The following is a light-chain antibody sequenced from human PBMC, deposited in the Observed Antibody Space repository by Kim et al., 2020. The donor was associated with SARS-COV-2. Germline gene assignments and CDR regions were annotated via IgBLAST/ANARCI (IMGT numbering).Light chain of an antibody. V-gene: IGLV2-8*01. CDR1: SSDIGYYNC. Sequence: PGQTATISCTGTSSDIGYYNCVSWYQQHPGKAPRLMIYEVTKRPSGVPDRFSGSKSGNTASLTVSGLQAEDEADYYCSSFAGTNIVFGGGTQLTVL. J-gene: IGLJ2*01. CDR3: SSFAGTNIV. CDR2: EVT.